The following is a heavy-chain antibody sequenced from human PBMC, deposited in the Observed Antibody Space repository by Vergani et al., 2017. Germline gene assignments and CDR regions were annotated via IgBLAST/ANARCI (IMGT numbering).Heavy chain of an antibody. V-gene: IGHV3-9*01. Sequence: EVQLVESGGGLVQPGRSLRLSCAASGFTFNDYAMHWVRQVPGKGLEWVSGLFWDSGSIGYADSVKGRFTISRDNAKNSLYLQMNSLRAEDTALYYCAKVGGRLRSVVYYFDYWGQGTLVTVSS. CDR2: LFWDSGSI. J-gene: IGHJ4*02. CDR1: GFTFNDYA. CDR3: AKVGGRLRSVVYYFDY. D-gene: IGHD3-3*01.